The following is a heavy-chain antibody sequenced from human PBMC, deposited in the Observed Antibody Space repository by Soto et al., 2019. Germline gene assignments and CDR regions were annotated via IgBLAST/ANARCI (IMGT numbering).Heavy chain of an antibody. Sequence: GVSVKVSCKASGYTFTSYGISWVRQAPGQGLEWMGWISAYNGNTNYAQKLQGRVTMTTDTSTSTAYMELRSLRSDDTAVYYCARFCSGGSCYSPDYYYYYMDVWGKGTTVTVSS. J-gene: IGHJ6*03. V-gene: IGHV1-18*01. D-gene: IGHD2-15*01. CDR1: GYTFTSYG. CDR3: ARFCSGGSCYSPDYYYYYMDV. CDR2: ISAYNGNT.